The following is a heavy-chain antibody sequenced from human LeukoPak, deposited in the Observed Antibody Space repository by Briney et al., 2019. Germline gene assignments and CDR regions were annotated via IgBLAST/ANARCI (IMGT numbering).Heavy chain of an antibody. Sequence: GGSLRLSCAASGFTFSSYAMSWVRQAPGKGLEWVSAISGSGGSTYYADSVKGRFTISRDNSKNTLYLQMNSLRAEDTAVYYWAKAYGKGHYYYYGMDVWGQGTTVTVSS. CDR3: AKAYGKGHYYYYGMDV. V-gene: IGHV3-23*01. J-gene: IGHJ6*02. CDR2: ISGSGGST. D-gene: IGHD3-10*01. CDR1: GFTFSSYA.